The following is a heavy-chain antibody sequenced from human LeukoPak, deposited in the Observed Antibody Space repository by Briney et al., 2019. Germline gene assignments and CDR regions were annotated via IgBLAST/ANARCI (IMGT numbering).Heavy chain of an antibody. J-gene: IGHJ4*02. CDR2: IYYSGAT. CDR1: GGSISNYY. D-gene: IGHD3-10*01. Sequence: SETLSLTCTVSGGSISNYYWSWIRHPPGKGLEWIWHIYYSGATKYNPYLKSRITISVDTSKNQFPLMLSPVSAADTAVYYCARFGITVVRGGKYFFDYWREETLLSVP. CDR3: ARFGITVVRGGKYFFDY. V-gene: IGHV4-59*08.